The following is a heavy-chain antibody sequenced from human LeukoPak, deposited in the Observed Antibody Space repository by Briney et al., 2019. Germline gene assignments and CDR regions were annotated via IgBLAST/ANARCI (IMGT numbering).Heavy chain of an antibody. CDR1: GFTFSSYA. CDR3: ARDKNPQIRFLDGDPFDP. CDR2: ISYDGSNK. V-gene: IGHV3-30-3*01. Sequence: QSGGSLRLSCAASGFTFSSYAMHWVRQAPGKGLEWVAVISYDGSNKYYADSVKGRFTISRDNSKNTLYLQMNSLRAEDTAVYYCARDKNPQIRFLDGDPFDPWGQGTLVTVSS. D-gene: IGHD3-3*01. J-gene: IGHJ5*02.